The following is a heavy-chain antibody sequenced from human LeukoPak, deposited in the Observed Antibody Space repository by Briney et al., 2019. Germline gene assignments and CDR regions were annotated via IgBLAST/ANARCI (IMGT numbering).Heavy chain of an antibody. CDR1: GFTFSSHG. CDR3: ARWTGVGAGGTFDY. Sequence: GRSLRLSCAASGFTFSSHGMHWVRQAPGKGLEWVAVIRYDGSKEYYGDSVKGRFTISRDNSKNTLYLRMNSLRAEDTAVYYCARWTGVGAGGTFDYWGQGTLVTVSS. D-gene: IGHD1-26*01. CDR2: IRYDGSKE. V-gene: IGHV3-33*01. J-gene: IGHJ4*02.